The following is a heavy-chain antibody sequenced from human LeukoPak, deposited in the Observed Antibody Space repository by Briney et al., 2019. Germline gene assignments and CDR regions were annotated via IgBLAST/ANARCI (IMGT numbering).Heavy chain of an antibody. J-gene: IGHJ4*02. CDR1: GFTLSTHG. V-gene: IGHV3-30*18. Sequence: GGSLRLSCEASGFTLSTHGMHWVRQAPGKGLEWLAVISYDGRNTYYAASVKGRLTISRDNSKNTLFLQMNSLRGEDTAVYYCAKDRLVVAPAAMTSNFDYWGQGTLVTVSS. CDR3: AKDRLVVAPAAMTSNFDY. CDR2: ISYDGRNT. D-gene: IGHD2-2*01.